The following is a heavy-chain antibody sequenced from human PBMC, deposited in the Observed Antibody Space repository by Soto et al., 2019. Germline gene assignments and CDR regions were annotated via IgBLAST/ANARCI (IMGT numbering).Heavy chain of an antibody. D-gene: IGHD3-10*01. CDR3: ARGVITMVRGVIMGPYYYYGMDV. V-gene: IGHV1-69*13. CDR1: GGTFSSYA. Sequence: GASVKVSCKASGGTFSSYAISWVRQAPGQGLEWMGGIIPIFGTANYAQKFQGRVTITADESTSTAYMELSSLRSEDTAVYYCARGVITMVRGVIMGPYYYYGMDVWGQGTTVTVSS. CDR2: IIPIFGTA. J-gene: IGHJ6*02.